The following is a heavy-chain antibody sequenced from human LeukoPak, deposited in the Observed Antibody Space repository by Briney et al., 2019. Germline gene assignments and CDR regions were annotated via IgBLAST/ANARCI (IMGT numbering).Heavy chain of an antibody. CDR2: INHSGST. J-gene: IGHJ4*02. CDR1: GGSFSGYY. V-gene: IGHV4-34*01. CDR3: ARDLNWNDAY. Sequence: PSETLSLTCAVYGGSFSGYYWSWIRQPPGKGLEWSGEINHSGSTNYNPSLKSRVTISVDTSKHQFSLKLSSVTAADTAVYYCARDLNWNDAYWGQGTLVTVSS. D-gene: IGHD1-1*01.